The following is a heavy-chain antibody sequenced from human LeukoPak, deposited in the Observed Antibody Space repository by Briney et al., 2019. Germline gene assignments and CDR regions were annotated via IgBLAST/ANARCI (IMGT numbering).Heavy chain of an antibody. CDR1: GYSFSSYW. D-gene: IGHD6-19*01. J-gene: IGHJ4*02. V-gene: IGHV5-51*01. CDR2: IYPGDSDT. Sequence: GESLKISCKGSGYSFSSYWIGWVRQMPGKGLEWMGIIYPGDSDTRYSPSFQGQVTISADKSISTAYLQWSSLKASDTAMYYCASPGYSSGWSLDYWGQGTLVTVSS. CDR3: ASPGYSSGWSLDY.